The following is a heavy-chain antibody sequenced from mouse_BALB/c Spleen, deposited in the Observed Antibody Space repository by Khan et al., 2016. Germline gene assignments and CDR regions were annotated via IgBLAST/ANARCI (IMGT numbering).Heavy chain of an antibody. J-gene: IGHJ4*01. Sequence: VQLQESGAELVRPGTSVKISCKASGYAFTNYWLGWVKQRPGHGLEWIGDIYPGSGNTYYNEKFKGKATLTADKSSSTAYMQLSSLTSEDSAVYFCAREYYAMDYWGQGTSVTVSS. CDR3: AREYYAMDY. CDR1: GYAFTNYW. CDR2: IYPGSGNT. V-gene: IGHV1-63*01.